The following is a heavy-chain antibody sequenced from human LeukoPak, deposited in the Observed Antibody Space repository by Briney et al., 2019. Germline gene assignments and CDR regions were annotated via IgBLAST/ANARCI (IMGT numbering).Heavy chain of an antibody. CDR1: GGSFSGYY. CDR2: INHSGSI. V-gene: IGHV4-34*01. CDR3: ARGGYSYGFWPGNWFDP. J-gene: IGHJ5*02. D-gene: IGHD5-18*01. Sequence: SSETLSLTCAVYGGSFSGYYWSWIRQPPGKGLEWIGEINHSGSINYNPSLKSRVTISVDTSKNQFSLKLSSVTAADTAVYYCARGGYSYGFWPGNWFDPWGQGTLVTVSS.